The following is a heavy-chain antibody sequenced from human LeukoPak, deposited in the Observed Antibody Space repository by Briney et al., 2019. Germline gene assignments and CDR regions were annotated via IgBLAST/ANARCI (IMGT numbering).Heavy chain of an antibody. V-gene: IGHV4-59*12. CDR1: GGSISGYY. CDR3: ARGLSHSKDI. CDR2: IYYSGST. Sequence: PSETLSLTCTVSGGSISGYYWSWIRQAPGKGLDWIGNIYYSGSTNYNPSLKSRVTMSVDTSKNQFSLKLTSVTAADTAVYYCARGLSHSKDIWGQGTMVTVSS. J-gene: IGHJ3*02.